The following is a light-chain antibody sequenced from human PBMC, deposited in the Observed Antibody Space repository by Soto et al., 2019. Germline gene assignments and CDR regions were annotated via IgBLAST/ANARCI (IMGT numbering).Light chain of an antibody. CDR2: DAS. CDR3: QQYSIAPLT. V-gene: IGKV3-20*01. Sequence: EIVFTPYTGALSLSPGERATLSCRASLTVSDNYLAWYQQKAGQAPRLVIYDASSRATGIPDRFSASGSGTDFTLTISRLEPEDFAVYYCQQYSIAPLTFGQGTKVDIK. CDR1: LTVSDNY. J-gene: IGKJ1*01.